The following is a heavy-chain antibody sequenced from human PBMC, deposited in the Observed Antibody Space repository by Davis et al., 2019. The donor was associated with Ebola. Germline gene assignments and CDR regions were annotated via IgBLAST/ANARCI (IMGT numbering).Heavy chain of an antibody. CDR3: ARGRSLYYFDSGGSTYYFDY. D-gene: IGHD3-22*01. V-gene: IGHV4-34*01. CDR2: INHSGSN. J-gene: IGHJ4*02. Sequence: MPGGSLRLSCAVYGGSFSGYYWSWIRQPPGKGLEWIGEINHSGSNNYNPSLKSRVTISVDTSKNQFSLKLNSVTAADTAVYYCARGRSLYYFDSGGSTYYFDYWGLGTLVTVSS. CDR1: GGSFSGYY.